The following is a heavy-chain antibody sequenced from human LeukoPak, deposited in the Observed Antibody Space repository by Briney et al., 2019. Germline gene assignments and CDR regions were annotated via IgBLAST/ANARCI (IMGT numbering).Heavy chain of an antibody. CDR1: GFTFNSYT. CDR3: ARDPIGSRWYVLDY. V-gene: IGHV3-48*01. J-gene: IGHJ4*02. CDR2: ITSGSSTI. Sequence: GGSLRLSCAASGFTFNSYTMNWVRQAPGKGLEWVSSITSGSSTIFYVDSVKGCFTVSRDNATNSLFLHMSSVRAEDTAVYNCARDPIGSRWYVLDYWGQGTLVAVSS. D-gene: IGHD6-13*01.